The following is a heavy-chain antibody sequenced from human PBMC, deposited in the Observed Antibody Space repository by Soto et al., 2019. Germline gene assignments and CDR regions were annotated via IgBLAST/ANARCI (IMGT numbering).Heavy chain of an antibody. CDR2: ISGSGGST. CDR3: AKDQRLALEWLLASDY. V-gene: IGHV3-23*01. CDR1: GFTFSSYA. D-gene: IGHD3-3*01. Sequence: GGSLRLSCAASGFTFSSYAMSWVRQAPGKGLEWVSAISGSGGSTYYADSVKGRFTISRDNSKNTLYLQMNSLRAEDTAVYYCAKDQRLALEWLLASDYWAQGTLVTVSS. J-gene: IGHJ4*02.